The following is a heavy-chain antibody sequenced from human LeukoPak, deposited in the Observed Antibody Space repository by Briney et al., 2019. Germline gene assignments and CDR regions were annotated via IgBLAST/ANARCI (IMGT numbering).Heavy chain of an antibody. CDR2: IKSKTDGGTT. Sequence: GGSLRLSCAASGFTFTNAWMSWVRQAPGKGLEWVGRIKSKTDGGTTDYAAPVKGRFTISRDDSKNTLFLQMNSLRAEDTAVYYCARGGGSPYYYYGMDVWGQGTTVTVSS. J-gene: IGHJ6*02. CDR1: GFTFTNAW. D-gene: IGHD1-26*01. V-gene: IGHV3-15*01. CDR3: ARGGGSPYYYYGMDV.